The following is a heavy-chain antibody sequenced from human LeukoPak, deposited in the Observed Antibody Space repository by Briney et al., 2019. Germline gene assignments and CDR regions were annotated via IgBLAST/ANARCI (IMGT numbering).Heavy chain of an antibody. CDR2: IYYSGST. CDR3: ARGRNGYSGSLRALVFGY. Sequence: SETLSLTCTVSGGSISSYYWSWIRQPPGKGLEWIGYIYYSGSTNYNPSLKSRFTISVDTSKNQFSLKLSSVTAADTAVYYCARGRNGYSGSLRALVFGYWGQGTLVTVSS. CDR1: GGSISSYY. D-gene: IGHD1-26*01. V-gene: IGHV4-59*12. J-gene: IGHJ4*02.